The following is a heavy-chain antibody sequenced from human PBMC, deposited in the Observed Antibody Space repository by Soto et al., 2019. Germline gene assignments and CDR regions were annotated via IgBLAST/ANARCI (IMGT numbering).Heavy chain of an antibody. D-gene: IGHD2-15*01. Sequence: GSLRLSCAASGFTFSSYGMHWVRQAPGKGLEWVTLIWYDGSNKYYADSVKGRFTISRDNSKNTLYLQMNSLRAEDTAVYYCARDSYCSGGSCYPGFLDYWGQGTLVTVSS. V-gene: IGHV3-33*01. J-gene: IGHJ4*02. CDR1: GFTFSSYG. CDR3: ARDSYCSGGSCYPGFLDY. CDR2: IWYDGSNK.